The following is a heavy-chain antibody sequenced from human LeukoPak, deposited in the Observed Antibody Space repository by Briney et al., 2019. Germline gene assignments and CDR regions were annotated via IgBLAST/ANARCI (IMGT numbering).Heavy chain of an antibody. CDR2: IYYSGST. J-gene: IGHJ6*03. CDR1: GGSISGYY. CDR3: ARDVELVGSSWYYYYMDV. Sequence: SDTLSLTCTVSGGSISGYYWSWIRQPAGKGLEWIGRIYYSGSTNHIPSLKSRVTISVDKSQNQFSLKLSSVTAADTAVYYCARDVELVGSSWYYYYMDVWGKGTTVTVSS. D-gene: IGHD6-13*01. V-gene: IGHV4-4*07.